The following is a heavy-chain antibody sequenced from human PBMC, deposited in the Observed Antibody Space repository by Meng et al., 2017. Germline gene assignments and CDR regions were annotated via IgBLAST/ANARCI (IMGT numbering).Heavy chain of an antibody. J-gene: IGHJ4*02. CDR1: GYSFTSYW. CDR3: ARKGKNTYNIYYFDY. D-gene: IGHD1-1*01. Sequence: GESLKISCKGSGYSFTSYWIGWVRQMPGKGPEWMGIIFPDDSDTRYSPSFQGQVTISADKSINTAYLQSSSLKASDTAIYYCARKGKNTYNIYYFDYWGQGALVTVSS. CDR2: IFPDDSDT. V-gene: IGHV5-51*01.